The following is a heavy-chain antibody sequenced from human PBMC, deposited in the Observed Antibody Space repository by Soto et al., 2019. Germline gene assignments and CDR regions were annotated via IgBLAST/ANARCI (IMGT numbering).Heavy chain of an antibody. D-gene: IGHD6-19*01. CDR2: LSYDGNNE. J-gene: IGHJ6*02. V-gene: IGHV3-30*18. CDR3: AKGTRAVWLAAQDGMDV. CDR1: GFIFSSFG. Sequence: LRLSCAASGFIFSSFGMHWVRQAPGKGLQWVAVLSYDGNNEYYAASVKGRFTISRDNSKNTLYLQMNSLRPEDTAVYYCAKGTRAVWLAAQDGMDVWGLGTKVTVS.